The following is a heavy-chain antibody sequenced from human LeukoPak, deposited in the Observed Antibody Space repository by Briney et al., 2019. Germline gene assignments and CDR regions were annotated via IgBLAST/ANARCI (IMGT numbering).Heavy chain of an antibody. CDR1: GFTLSAHG. J-gene: IGHJ3*02. CDR2: ISSSSIYI. D-gene: IGHD4-11*01. CDR3: ARGHTNYGYTFDI. V-gene: IGHV3-21*01. Sequence: AGSLRLSCAASGFTLSAHGMNWVRQAPGKGLEWVSSISSSSIYIYYANSVKGRFTISRDNATNSLYLQMNSLRAEDTAVYYCARGHTNYGYTFDIWGQGTMVTVSS.